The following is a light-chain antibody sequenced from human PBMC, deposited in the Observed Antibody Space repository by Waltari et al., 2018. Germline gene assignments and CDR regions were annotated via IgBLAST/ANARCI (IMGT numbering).Light chain of an antibody. CDR1: SLKSYY. CDR2: GQN. CDR3: SCRENTGFHWV. Sequence: SSELTQDPAVSVALGQTVRITCQGDSLKSYYANWHQQKPGQAPILLVFGQNNRPSGIPDRFAGSPSGDTASLTITGARAEDDADYYCSCRENTGFHWVFGGGTKLTVL. V-gene: IGLV3-19*01. J-gene: IGLJ3*02.